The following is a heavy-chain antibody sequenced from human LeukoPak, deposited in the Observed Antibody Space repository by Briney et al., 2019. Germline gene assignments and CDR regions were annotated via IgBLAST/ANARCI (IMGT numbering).Heavy chain of an antibody. CDR3: ARHDRIIASPLI. CDR2: IYYGGST. CDR1: GDSISSRSYY. Sequence: SETLPLTCSVAGDSISSRSYYWGWIRQPPGEGLEWIGSIYYGGSTYYNPSLKGRVTISVDTSKNQFSLKLSSVTAADTAVYYCARHDRIIASPLIWGQGTLVTVSS. V-gene: IGHV4-39*01. J-gene: IGHJ4*02. D-gene: IGHD6-13*01.